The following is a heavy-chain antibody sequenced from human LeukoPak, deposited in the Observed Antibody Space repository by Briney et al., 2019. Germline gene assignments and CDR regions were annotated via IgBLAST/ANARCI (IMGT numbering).Heavy chain of an antibody. J-gene: IGHJ4*02. D-gene: IGHD2-2*02. CDR2: IYYSGTTS. CDR3: ARQLYEYMRYYFDY. V-gene: IGHV4-39*01. CDR1: GGSIRSSSYY. Sequence: SETLSLTCTVSGGSIRSSSYYWGWIRQPPGKGLEWIGSIYYSGTTSYYNPSLKSRVTISVDTSKNQFSLKLSSVTAADTAVYYCARQLYEYMRYYFDYWGRGTLVTVSS.